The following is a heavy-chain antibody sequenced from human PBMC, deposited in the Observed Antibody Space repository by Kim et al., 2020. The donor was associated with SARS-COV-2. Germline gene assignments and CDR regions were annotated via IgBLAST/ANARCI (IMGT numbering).Heavy chain of an antibody. CDR1: GGTFSSYA. Sequence: SVKVSCKASGGTFSSYAISWVRQAPGQGLEWMGGIIPIFGTANYAQKFQGRVTITADESTSTAYMELSSLRSEDTAVYYCARDSDPQKGTHYYGSGSYPDYYYYGMDVWGQGTTVTVSS. J-gene: IGHJ6*02. D-gene: IGHD3-10*01. CDR2: IIPIFGTA. V-gene: IGHV1-69*13. CDR3: ARDSDPQKGTHYYGSGSYPDYYYYGMDV.